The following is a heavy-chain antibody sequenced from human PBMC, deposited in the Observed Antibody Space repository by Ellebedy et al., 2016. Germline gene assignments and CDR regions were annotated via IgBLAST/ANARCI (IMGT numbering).Heavy chain of an antibody. CDR1: GGSFSGYY. CDR3: ARMGRSGSYDY. V-gene: IGHV4-34*01. D-gene: IGHD1-26*01. Sequence: GSLRLSXAVYGGSFSGYYWSWIRQPPGKGLEWIGEINHSGSTNYNPSLKSRVTISVDTSKNQFSLKLSSVTAADTAVYYCARMGRSGSYDYWGQGTLVTVSS. CDR2: INHSGST. J-gene: IGHJ4*02.